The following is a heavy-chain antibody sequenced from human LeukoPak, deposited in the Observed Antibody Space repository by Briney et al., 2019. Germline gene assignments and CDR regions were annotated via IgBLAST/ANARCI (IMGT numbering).Heavy chain of an antibody. CDR1: GYSISSGYY. V-gene: IGHV4-38-2*02. D-gene: IGHD3-22*01. Sequence: SETLSLTCTVSGYSISSGYYWGWIRQPPGKGLEWIGSIYTSGSTTYNPSLKSRVTISGDTSENQFSLRLSSVTAADTAVYYCARASYSYDISGWVPFDYWGQGTLVTVSS. J-gene: IGHJ4*02. CDR3: ARASYSYDISGWVPFDY. CDR2: IYTSGST.